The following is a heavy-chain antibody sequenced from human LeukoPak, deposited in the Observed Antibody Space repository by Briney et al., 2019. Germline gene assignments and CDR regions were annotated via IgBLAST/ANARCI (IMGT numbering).Heavy chain of an antibody. J-gene: IGHJ3*02. Sequence: GGSLRLSCAASGFTFDDYGMSWVRQAPGKGLEWVSGINWNGGSTGYADPVKGRFTISRDNAKNSLYLQMNSLRAEDTALYYCARVGLITMIVVAEPQGPFDIWGQGTMVTVSS. CDR2: INWNGGST. CDR3: ARVGLITMIVVAEPQGPFDI. V-gene: IGHV3-20*04. CDR1: GFTFDDYG. D-gene: IGHD3-22*01.